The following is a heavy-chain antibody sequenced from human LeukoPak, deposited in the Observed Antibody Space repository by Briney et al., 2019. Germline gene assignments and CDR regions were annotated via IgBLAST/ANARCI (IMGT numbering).Heavy chain of an antibody. Sequence: SVKVSCKASVGTFSSYTISWVRQAPGQGLEWMGRIIPILGIANYAQKFQGRVTITADKSTSTAYMELSSLRSEDTAVYYCARQYYDFWSGYPSYFDYWGQGTLVTVSS. CDR2: IIPILGIA. D-gene: IGHD3-3*01. V-gene: IGHV1-69*02. CDR1: VGTFSSYT. J-gene: IGHJ4*02. CDR3: ARQYYDFWSGYPSYFDY.